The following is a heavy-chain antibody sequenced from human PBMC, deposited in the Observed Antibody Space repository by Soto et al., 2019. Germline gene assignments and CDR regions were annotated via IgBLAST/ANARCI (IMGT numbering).Heavy chain of an antibody. J-gene: IGHJ6*02. Sequence: QVQLVQSGAEVKKPGSSVKVSCKASGGTFSSYAISWVRQAPGQGLEWMGGIIHIFGTANYAQKFQGRVKITADESTSTAYMELRSLRAEDTAVYYCARAGRFGSSWYVNYYYGMDVWGQGTTVTVSS. D-gene: IGHD6-13*01. V-gene: IGHV1-69*01. CDR1: GGTFSSYA. CDR3: ARAGRFGSSWYVNYYYGMDV. CDR2: IIHIFGTA.